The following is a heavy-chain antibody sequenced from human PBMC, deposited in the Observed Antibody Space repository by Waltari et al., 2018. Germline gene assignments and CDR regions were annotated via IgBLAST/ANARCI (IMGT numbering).Heavy chain of an antibody. CDR1: GGTFSSYA. J-gene: IGHJ4*02. Sequence: QVQLVQSGAEVKKPGFSVKVSCKASGGTFSSYAISWVRQAPGPGLEWIGGIIPNFGRANDAQQFQGRVTITADKSTITAYMELSSLRSEDTAVYYCAKTTVYGSGSDFDYWGQGTLVTVSS. D-gene: IGHD3-10*01. CDR3: AKTTVYGSGSDFDY. CDR2: IIPNFGRA. V-gene: IGHV1-69*14.